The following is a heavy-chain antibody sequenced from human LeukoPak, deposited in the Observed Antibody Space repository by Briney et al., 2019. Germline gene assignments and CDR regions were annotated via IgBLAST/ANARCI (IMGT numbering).Heavy chain of an antibody. Sequence: SETLSLTCTVSGGSISNKYWSWIRQPPGKGLEWIGYIYYSGSTNYNPSLKSRVTISVDTSKNQFSLKLSSVTAADTAVYYCARDYYSSSWYRGVQWFDPWGQGTLVTVSS. D-gene: IGHD6-13*01. CDR1: GGSISNKY. J-gene: IGHJ5*02. CDR2: IYYSGST. CDR3: ARDYYSSSWYRGVQWFDP. V-gene: IGHV4-59*12.